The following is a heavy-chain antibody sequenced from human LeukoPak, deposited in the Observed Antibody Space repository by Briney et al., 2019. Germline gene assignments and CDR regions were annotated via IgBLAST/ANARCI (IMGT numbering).Heavy chain of an antibody. Sequence: PGGSLRLSCAASGFTFSSYWMHWVRQAPGKGLVWVSSITSSSSYIYYADSVKGRLTISRDNAKNSLYLQMNSLRAEDTAVYYCARAHNWKYGSFDFWGQGTLVTVSS. CDR3: ARAHNWKYGSFDF. D-gene: IGHD1-7*01. CDR2: ITSSSSYI. V-gene: IGHV3-21*01. J-gene: IGHJ4*02. CDR1: GFTFSSYW.